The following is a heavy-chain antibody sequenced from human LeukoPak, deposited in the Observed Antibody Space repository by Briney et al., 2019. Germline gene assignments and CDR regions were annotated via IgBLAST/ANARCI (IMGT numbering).Heavy chain of an antibody. Sequence: GGSLRLACPASGSTLSSSWMHWVRQVPGGGLVWVSRISTGGGSRDYPDSVKDRFTISRDNAKTTLYLQMNNLRPEDTAVYYCARDSGTQGPYYYGLDVWGQGTTVTVSS. CDR2: ISTGGGSR. CDR3: ARDSGTQGPYYYGLDV. V-gene: IGHV3-74*01. J-gene: IGHJ6*02. D-gene: IGHD1-14*01. CDR1: GSTLSSSW.